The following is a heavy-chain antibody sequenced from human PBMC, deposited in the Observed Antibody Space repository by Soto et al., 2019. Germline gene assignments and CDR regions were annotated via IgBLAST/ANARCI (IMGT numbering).Heavy chain of an antibody. V-gene: IGHV1-8*01. Sequence: ASVKVSCKASGYTFTSYDINWVRQATGQGLEWMGWMNPNSGNTGYAQKFQGRVTMTRNTSISTAYMELSSLRSEDTAVYYCARCSSVKYYDFWSGHSYGMDVWGQGTTVIVSS. CDR1: GYTFTSYD. CDR3: ARCSSVKYYDFWSGHSYGMDV. D-gene: IGHD3-3*01. J-gene: IGHJ6*02. CDR2: MNPNSGNT.